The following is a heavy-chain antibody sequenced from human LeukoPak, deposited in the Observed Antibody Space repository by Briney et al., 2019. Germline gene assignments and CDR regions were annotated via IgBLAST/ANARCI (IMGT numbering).Heavy chain of an antibody. V-gene: IGHV3-48*03. CDR2: ISRSGSTI. J-gene: IGHJ4*02. Sequence: GGSLRLSCAASGFTFSSYEMNWVRQAPGKGLEWVSYISRSGSTIYYADSVKGRFTISRDNAKNSLYLQMNSLRAEDTAVYYCAREKQWLVLGDWGQGTLVTVSS. CDR1: GFTFSSYE. CDR3: AREKQWLVLGD. D-gene: IGHD6-19*01.